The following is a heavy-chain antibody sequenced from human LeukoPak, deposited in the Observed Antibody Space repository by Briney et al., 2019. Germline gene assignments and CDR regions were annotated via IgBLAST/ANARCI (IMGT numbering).Heavy chain of an antibody. Sequence: PGGSLRLSCAASGFRFSTYAMTWVRQAPGKGLEWVSSISSRSTYVYYADSVTGRFTISRDNAKNSLYLQMNSLRAEDTAVYYCARVPSDIVVVEPATPDFWGQGTLVTVSS. CDR2: ISSRSTYV. J-gene: IGHJ4*02. CDR3: ARVPSDIVVVEPATPDF. D-gene: IGHD2-15*01. V-gene: IGHV3-21*01. CDR1: GFRFSTYA.